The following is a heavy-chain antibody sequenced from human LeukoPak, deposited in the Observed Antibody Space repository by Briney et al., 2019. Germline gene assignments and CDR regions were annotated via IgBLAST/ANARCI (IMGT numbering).Heavy chain of an antibody. CDR2: ISASGGDT. J-gene: IGHJ4*02. D-gene: IGHD6-13*01. Sequence: GGSLRLSCVVSGLTFSSYSMSWVRQAPGKGVEWVSGISASGGDTWYPDSVKGRFTISRDNSKNTLFLQMNSLRVEDTAIYYCAKDAAGPEYWGQGTRVTVSS. CDR3: AKDAAGPEY. V-gene: IGHV3-23*01. CDR1: GLTFSSYS.